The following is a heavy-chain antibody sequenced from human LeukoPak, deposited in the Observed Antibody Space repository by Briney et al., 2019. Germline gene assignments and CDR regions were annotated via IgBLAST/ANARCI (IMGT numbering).Heavy chain of an antibody. J-gene: IGHJ1*01. CDR2: TYYRSKWYN. Sequence: SQTLSLTCAISGDSVSSNGAAWNWIRQSPSRGLEWLGRTYYRSKWYNGYAVSVRGRVSINPDTSTNQFSLQLNSMTPDDTAVYYCARGGGYGFQNWGQGTLVTVSS. D-gene: IGHD3-22*01. CDR3: ARGGGYGFQN. CDR1: GDSVSSNGAA. V-gene: IGHV6-1*01.